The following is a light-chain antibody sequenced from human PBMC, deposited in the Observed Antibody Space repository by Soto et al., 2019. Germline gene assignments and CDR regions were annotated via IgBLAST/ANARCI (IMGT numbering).Light chain of an antibody. CDR2: DVS. J-gene: IGLJ2*01. Sequence: QSVLTQPASVSGSPGQSITLSCTGTSSDVGGYNYVSWYQQHPGKAPKLMIYDVSNRPSGVSNRFSGSKSGNTASLTISGLQAEDEGDYYCSSYTSSSTLVFGGGTKLTVL. CDR3: SSYTSSSTLV. V-gene: IGLV2-14*01. CDR1: SSDVGGYNY.